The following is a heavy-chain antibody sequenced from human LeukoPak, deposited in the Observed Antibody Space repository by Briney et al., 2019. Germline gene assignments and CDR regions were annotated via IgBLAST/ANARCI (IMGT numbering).Heavy chain of an antibody. V-gene: IGHV3-66*01. Sequence: GGSLRLSYAASVFTVSSNYMSWVRQAPAQGREWVSVIDSGGSAYYADSVKGRFTISRDNSKTTLCPHMNSLRAEDTAAYYCARDWPGVGWGQGTLVTVSS. J-gene: IGHJ4*02. CDR1: VFTVSSNY. D-gene: IGHD3-10*01. CDR2: IDSGGSA. CDR3: ARDWPGVG.